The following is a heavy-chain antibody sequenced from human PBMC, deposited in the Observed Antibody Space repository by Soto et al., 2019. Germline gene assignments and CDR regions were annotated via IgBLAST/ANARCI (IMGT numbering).Heavy chain of an antibody. CDR3: ARDYGSGSYGLDPENNWFDP. CDR2: IYYSGST. D-gene: IGHD3-10*01. V-gene: IGHV4-31*03. Sequence: SETLSLTCTVSGGSISSGGYYWSWIRQHPGKGLEWIGYIYYSGSTYYNPSLKSRVTISVDTSKNQFSLKLSSVTAADTAVYYCARDYGSGSYGLDPENNWFDPWGQGTLVTVSS. J-gene: IGHJ5*02. CDR1: GGSISSGGYY.